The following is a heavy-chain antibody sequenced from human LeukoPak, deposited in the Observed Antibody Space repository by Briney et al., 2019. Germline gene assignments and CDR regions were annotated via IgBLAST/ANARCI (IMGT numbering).Heavy chain of an antibody. CDR1: RGSISGYS. J-gene: IGHJ6*03. CDR2: IYYSGDT. CDR3: ARDKRVAVAGTYIYYYYMDV. V-gene: IGHV4-59*01. D-gene: IGHD6-19*01. Sequence: SETLSLTCTVSRGSISGYSWSWIRQSPGGGLEWIGYIYYSGDTAYNPSLRSRVTLSVGTSKNQFSLQLRSVTTADTAVYYCARDKRVAVAGTYIYYYYMDVWGNGTTVTISS.